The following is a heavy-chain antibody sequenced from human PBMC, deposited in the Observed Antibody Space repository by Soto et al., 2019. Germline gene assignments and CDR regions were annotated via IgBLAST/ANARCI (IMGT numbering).Heavy chain of an antibody. J-gene: IGHJ4*01. CDR1: GGSVSSNNW. CDR2: IYHSGNT. Sequence: PSETLSLTCAVSGGSVSSNNWWTWVRQPPGQGLEWIGEIYHSGNTNYNPSLKSRVTISVDKFKNQFSLKLSSVTAADTAVYFCASLGYCSGADCHGTRWGQGILVTVSS. D-gene: IGHD2-8*02. CDR3: ASLGYCSGADCHGTR. V-gene: IGHV4-4*02.